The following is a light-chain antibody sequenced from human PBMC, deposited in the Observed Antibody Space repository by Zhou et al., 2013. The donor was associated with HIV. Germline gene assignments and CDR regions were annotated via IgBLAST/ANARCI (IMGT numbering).Light chain of an antibody. V-gene: IGKV1-39*01. CDR3: QQSYSTXRTT. J-gene: IGKJ1*01. Sequence: DIQMTQSPSSLSASVGDRVTITCRASQSISSYLNWYQQKPGKAPKLLIYAASSLQSGVPSRFSGSGSGTDFTLTISSLQPEDFATYYCQQSYSTXRTTF. CDR2: AAS. CDR1: QSISSY.